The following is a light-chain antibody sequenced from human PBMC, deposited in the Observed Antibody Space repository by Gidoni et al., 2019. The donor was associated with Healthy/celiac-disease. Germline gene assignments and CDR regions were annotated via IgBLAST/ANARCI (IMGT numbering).Light chain of an antibody. CDR2: GAS. Sequence: EIVLTQSPGTLSWSPGERATLSCRASQSVSSSYLAWYQQKPGQAPRLLIYGASSRAPGIPDRFSGSGSGTDFTLTISRLEPEDFAVYYCQQYGGTFGQXTKVEIK. V-gene: IGKV3-20*01. J-gene: IGKJ1*01. CDR3: QQYGGT. CDR1: QSVSSSY.